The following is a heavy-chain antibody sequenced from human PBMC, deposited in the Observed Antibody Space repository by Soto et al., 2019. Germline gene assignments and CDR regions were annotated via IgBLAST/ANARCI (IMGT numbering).Heavy chain of an antibody. D-gene: IGHD1-26*01. CDR1: GGSISSYY. CDR2: IYYSGST. Sequence: SETLSLTCTVSGGSISSYYWSWIRQPPGKGLEWIGYIYYSGSTNYNPSLKSRVTISVDTSKNQFSLKLSSVTAADTAVYYCTRHTFDYSGSYSSWFDPWGQGTLVTVSS. J-gene: IGHJ5*02. V-gene: IGHV4-59*01. CDR3: TRHTFDYSGSYSSWFDP.